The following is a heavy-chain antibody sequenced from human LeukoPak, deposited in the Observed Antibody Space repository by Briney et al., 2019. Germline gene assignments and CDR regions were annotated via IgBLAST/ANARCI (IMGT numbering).Heavy chain of an antibody. V-gene: IGHV1-18*01. CDR1: GYTFTSYG. Sequence: ASVKVSCKASGYTFTSYGISWVRQAPGQGLEWMGWISAYNGNTNYAQKPQGRVTMTTDTSTSTAYMELRSLRSDDTAVYYCARDSQITIFGVVNIDYWGQGTLVTVSS. D-gene: IGHD3-3*01. CDR2: ISAYNGNT. CDR3: ARDSQITIFGVVNIDY. J-gene: IGHJ4*02.